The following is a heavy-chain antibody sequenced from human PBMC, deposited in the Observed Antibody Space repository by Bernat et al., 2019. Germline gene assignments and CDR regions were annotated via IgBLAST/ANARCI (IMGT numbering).Heavy chain of an antibody. CDR2: ISGSGGST. D-gene: IGHD2-15*01. Sequence: EVQLLESGGGLVQPGGSLRLSCAASGFTFSSYAMSWVRQAPGKGLEWVSVISGSGGSTYYADSVKGRFTISRDNAKKTLYQQMNSLRAEDTAVYYCAKDRVYCSGGSCKSYWYFDLWGRGTLVTVSS. CDR1: GFTFSSYA. V-gene: IGHV3-23*01. J-gene: IGHJ2*01. CDR3: AKDRVYCSGGSCKSYWYFDL.